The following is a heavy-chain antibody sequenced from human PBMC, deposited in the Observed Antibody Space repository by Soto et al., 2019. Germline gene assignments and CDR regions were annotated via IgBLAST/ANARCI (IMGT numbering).Heavy chain of an antibody. J-gene: IGHJ6*02. CDR3: ARDLTYYDILTGYERYYGMDV. Sequence: PSETLSLTCTVSGDSISSTRWWSWVRQSPGKGLEWIGDIYHGGSTNYNPSLKSRVTISVDTSKNQFSLKLSSVTAADTAVYYCARDLTYYDILTGYERYYGMDVWGQGTTVTVSS. CDR2: IYHGGST. D-gene: IGHD3-9*01. CDR1: GDSISSTRW. V-gene: IGHV4-4*02.